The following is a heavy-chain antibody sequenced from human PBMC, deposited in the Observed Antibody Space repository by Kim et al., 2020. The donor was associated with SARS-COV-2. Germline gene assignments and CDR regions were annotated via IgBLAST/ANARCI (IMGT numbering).Heavy chain of an antibody. J-gene: IGHJ1*01. CDR1: GYTFTSYG. D-gene: IGHD3-10*01. V-gene: IGHV1-18*01. CDR2: ISAYNGNT. CDR3: ASHPILWFGELPQYFQH. Sequence: ASVKVSCKASGYTFTSYGISWVRQAPGQGLEWMGWISAYNGNTNYAQKLQGRVTMTTDTSTSTAYMELRSLRSDDTAVYYCASHPILWFGELPQYFQHWGQGTLVTVSS.